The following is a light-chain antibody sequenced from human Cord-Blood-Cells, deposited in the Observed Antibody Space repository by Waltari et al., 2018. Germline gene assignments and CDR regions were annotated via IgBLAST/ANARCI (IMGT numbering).Light chain of an antibody. CDR2: EVS. V-gene: IGLV2-14*01. Sequence: QSALTTPASVSGSAGQSITISCSGTSRDGGCYNYVSWYQQHPGKAPKLIIYEVSNRPSGVSNRFSGSKSGNTASLTISGLQAEDEADYYCSSYTSSSTLVFGTGTKVTVL. CDR1: SRDGGCYNY. J-gene: IGLJ1*01. CDR3: SSYTSSSTLV.